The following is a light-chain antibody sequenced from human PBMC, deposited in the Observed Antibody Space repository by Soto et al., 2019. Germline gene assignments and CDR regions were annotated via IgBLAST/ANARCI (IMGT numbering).Light chain of an antibody. CDR2: EVT. CDR1: RDDIGAYDY. J-gene: IGLJ2*01. V-gene: IGLV2-14*01. CDR3: NSYTNSSAVV. Sequence: QSVLTQPASVSGSPGQSITICCAGTRDDIGAYDYVSWYQQHPGNAPKLLVYEVTNRPSGVSDRFSGSKSGNTASLTISGLQAEDEADYYCNSYTNSSAVVFGGGTKLTAL.